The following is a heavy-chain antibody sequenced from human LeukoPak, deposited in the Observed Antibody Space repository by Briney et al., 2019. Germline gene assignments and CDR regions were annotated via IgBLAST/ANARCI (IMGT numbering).Heavy chain of an antibody. J-gene: IGHJ5*02. CDR3: ARGGGYCSGGSCYLNWFDP. CDR2: INPSGGST. D-gene: IGHD2-15*01. CDR1: GYTFTSYY. V-gene: IGHV1-46*01. Sequence: ASVKVSCKASGYTFTSYYMHWVRQAPGQGLEWMGIINPSGGSTSYAQKFQGRVTMTRDTSTSTVCMELSSLRSEDTAVYYCARGGGYCSGGSCYLNWFDPWGQGTLVTVSS.